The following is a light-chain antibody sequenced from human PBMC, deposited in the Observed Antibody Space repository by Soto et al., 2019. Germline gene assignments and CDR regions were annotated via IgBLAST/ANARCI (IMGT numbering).Light chain of an antibody. CDR2: SNN. V-gene: IGLV1-47*02. J-gene: IGLJ1*01. CDR3: AAWDDSLSVYV. CDR1: SSNIGSNY. Sequence: QSVLTQPPSASGTPGQRVTISCSGSSSNIGSNYVYWYQQLPGTAPKLLIYSNNQRPSGVPDRFSGSKSGTSAPLAISGLRSEDEADYYCAAWDDSLSVYVFGNGTKVTVL.